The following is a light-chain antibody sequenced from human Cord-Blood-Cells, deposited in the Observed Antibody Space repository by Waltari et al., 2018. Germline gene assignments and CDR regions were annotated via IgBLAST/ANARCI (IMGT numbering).Light chain of an antibody. CDR2: DVS. CDR1: SSDVGGYNY. Sequence: QSALTQPASVSGSPGQPITIPCTGTSSDVGGYNYVPWYQQHPGKAPKLMIYDVSKRPSGVSNRFSGSKSGNTASLTISGLQAEDEADYYCSSYTSSSTWVFGGGTKLTVL. CDR3: SSYTSSSTWV. V-gene: IGLV2-14*01. J-gene: IGLJ3*02.